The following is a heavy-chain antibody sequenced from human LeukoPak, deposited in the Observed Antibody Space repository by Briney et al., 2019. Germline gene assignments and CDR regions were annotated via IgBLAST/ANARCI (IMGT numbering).Heavy chain of an antibody. CDR3: ASSALRVHAFDI. J-gene: IGHJ3*02. CDR2: IIPIFGTA. D-gene: IGHD3-3*02. CDR1: GGTFSSYA. V-gene: IGHV1-69*13. Sequence: SVKVSCKASGGTFSSYAISWVRQAPGQGLEWMGGIIPIFGTANYAQKFQGRVTITADESTSTAYMELSSLRSEDTAVYYCASSALRVHAFDIWGQGTMVTVSS.